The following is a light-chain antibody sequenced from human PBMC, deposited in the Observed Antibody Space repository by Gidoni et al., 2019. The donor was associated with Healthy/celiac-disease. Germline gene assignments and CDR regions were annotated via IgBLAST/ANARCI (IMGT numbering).Light chain of an antibody. J-gene: IGLJ3*02. CDR2: DVS. CDR3: SSYTSSSTLV. CDR1: SSDVGGYNY. Sequence: QSALTQPASVSGSPGQSITISCTGTSSDVGGYNYVSGYQQHQGKAPKLMIYDVSNRPSGVSNRFSGSKSGNTASLTISGRQAEDEADYYCSSYTSSSTLVFGGGTKLTVL. V-gene: IGLV2-14*01.